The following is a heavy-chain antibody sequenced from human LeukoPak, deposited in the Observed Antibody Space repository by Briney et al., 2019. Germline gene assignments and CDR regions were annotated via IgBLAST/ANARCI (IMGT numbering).Heavy chain of an antibody. CDR1: GFTVSSNY. D-gene: IGHD5-18*01. Sequence: GGSLRLSCAASGFTVSSNYMSWVRQAPGKGLEWVSVIYSGGSTYYADSVKGRFTISRDNSKNTLYLQMNSLRAEDTAVYYCARVQGGYSYGFDYWGQGTLVTVSS. J-gene: IGHJ4*02. CDR3: ARVQGGYSYGFDY. V-gene: IGHV3-66*01. CDR2: IYSGGST.